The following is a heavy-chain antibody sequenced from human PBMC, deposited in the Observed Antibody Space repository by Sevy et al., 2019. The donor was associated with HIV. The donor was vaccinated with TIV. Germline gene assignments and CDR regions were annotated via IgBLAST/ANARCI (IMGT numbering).Heavy chain of an antibody. CDR2: IWYDGNDK. D-gene: IGHD2-15*01. Sequence: GGSLRLSCEASGFSFNKYGMYWVRQAPGKGLEWVAIIWYDGNDKYYADSVRGRFSVSRDNSKNTLYLQMNSLRVEDTAVYYCARWGFGRQNHGIDYWGQGTLVTVSS. CDR3: ARWGFGRQNHGIDY. J-gene: IGHJ4*02. V-gene: IGHV3-33*07. CDR1: GFSFNKYG.